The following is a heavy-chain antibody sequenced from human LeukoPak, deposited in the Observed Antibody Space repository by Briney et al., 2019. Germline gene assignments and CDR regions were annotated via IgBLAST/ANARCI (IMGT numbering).Heavy chain of an antibody. Sequence: ASVKVSCKASDYTFTIYGFSWVRQAPGQGLEWMGWISTYNGNTNYAQKFQGRVTMTTDTSTSTAYMELRSLRSDDTAVYYCARDRGADSTGMDVWGQGTTVTVSS. CDR2: ISTYNGNT. V-gene: IGHV1-18*01. CDR1: DYTFTIYG. J-gene: IGHJ6*02. D-gene: IGHD2/OR15-2a*01. CDR3: ARDRGADSTGMDV.